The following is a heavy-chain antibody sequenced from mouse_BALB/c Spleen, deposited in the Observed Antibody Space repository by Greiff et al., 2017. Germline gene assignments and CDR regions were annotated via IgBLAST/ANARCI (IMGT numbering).Heavy chain of an antibody. D-gene: IGHD1-1*01. CDR2: ISSGSSTI. V-gene: IGHV5-17*02. CDR3: ARERDTVFDY. Sequence: EVKLVESGGGLVQPGGSRKLSCAASGFTFSSFGMHWVRQAPEKGLEWVAYISSGSSTIYYADTVKGRFTISRDNPKNTLFLQMTSLRSEDTAMYYCARERDTVFDYWGQGTTLTVSS. J-gene: IGHJ2*01. CDR1: GFTFSSFG.